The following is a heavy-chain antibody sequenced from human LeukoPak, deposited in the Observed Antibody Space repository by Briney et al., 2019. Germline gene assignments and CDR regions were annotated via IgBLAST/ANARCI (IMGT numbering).Heavy chain of an antibody. CDR2: INPSGAST. CDR3: ARDAAAHGLFDY. Sequence: ASVKVSCKASGYTFINYYMHWVRQAPGQGLEWMGIINPSGASTSYAQKFQGRLTMTRDMSTSTVYMELSSLRSEDTAVYYCARDAAAHGLFDYWGQGTLVTVSS. V-gene: IGHV1-46*01. J-gene: IGHJ4*02. CDR1: GYTFINYY. D-gene: IGHD6-13*01.